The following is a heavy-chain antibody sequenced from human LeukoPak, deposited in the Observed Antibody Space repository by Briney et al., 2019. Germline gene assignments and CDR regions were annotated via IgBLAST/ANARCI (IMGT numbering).Heavy chain of an antibody. J-gene: IGHJ2*01. D-gene: IGHD4-17*01. V-gene: IGHV5-51*01. CDR3: ARHLYDYGDNPYWYFDP. CDR1: GYSFSSYW. Sequence: GESLKISCKCSGYSFSSYWIGWVRQMPGKGLEWMGIIYPGDSDTRYSPSFQGQVTISADKSISTAYLQWSSLKASDTAMYYCARHLYDYGDNPYWYFDPWGRGTLVTVSS. CDR2: IYPGDSDT.